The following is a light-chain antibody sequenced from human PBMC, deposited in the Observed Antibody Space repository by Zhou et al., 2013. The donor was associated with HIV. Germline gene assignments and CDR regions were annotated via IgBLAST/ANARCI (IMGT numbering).Light chain of an antibody. V-gene: IGKV1-16*01. CDR2: ASS. CDR1: QNIKQY. CDR3: QQYNSYPCS. J-gene: IGKJ2*04. Sequence: DIHMTQSPASLSASVGDTIAITCRASQNIKQYLNWYQHKLGTAPKLLIYASSQLHEGVPSRFNGSGSGTEFTLTISSLQPDDFATYFCQQYNSYPCSFGQGTKLEIK.